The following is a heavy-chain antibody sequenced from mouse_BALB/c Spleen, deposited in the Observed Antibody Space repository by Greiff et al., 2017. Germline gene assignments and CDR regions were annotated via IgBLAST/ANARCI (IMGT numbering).Heavy chain of an antibody. J-gene: IGHJ4*01. V-gene: IGHV1-5*01. Sequence: VQLQQSGTVLARPGASVKMSCKASGYSFTSYWMHWVKQRPGQGLEWIGAIYPGNSDTSYNQKFKGKAKLTAVTSASTAYMELSSLTNEDSAVYYCTQYGNYVDYAMDYWGQGTSVTVSS. CDR1: GYSFTSYW. D-gene: IGHD2-1*01. CDR2: IYPGNSDT. CDR3: TQYGNYVDYAMDY.